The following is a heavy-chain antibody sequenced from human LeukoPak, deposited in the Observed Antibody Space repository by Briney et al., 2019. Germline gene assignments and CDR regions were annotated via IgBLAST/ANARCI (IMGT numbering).Heavy chain of an antibody. J-gene: IGHJ6*03. Sequence: SETLSLTCAVYGGSFSGYYWSWIRQPPGKGLEWVGEINHSGSTNYNPSLKSRVTISVETSKNQFSLKLSSVTAADTAVYYCARAVPAAQKPYYYYYMDVWGKGTTVTVSS. CDR2: INHSGST. D-gene: IGHD2-2*01. CDR1: GGSFSGYY. CDR3: ARAVPAAQKPYYYYYMDV. V-gene: IGHV4-34*01.